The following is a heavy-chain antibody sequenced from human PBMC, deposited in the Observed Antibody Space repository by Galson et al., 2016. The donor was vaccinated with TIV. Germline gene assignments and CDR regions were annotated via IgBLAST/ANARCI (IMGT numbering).Heavy chain of an antibody. Sequence: SVKVSCKASGGILRSYAISWVRQAPGQGLEWMGRIIAIFGTTNYAQNFQGRVTITADRSTTTACLELSSLRSEDTAVYYCARRYSGSKNGFDMWGQGTMVTVSS. D-gene: IGHD1-26*01. CDR2: IIAIFGTT. CDR1: GGILRSYA. J-gene: IGHJ3*02. CDR3: ARRYSGSKNGFDM. V-gene: IGHV1-69*06.